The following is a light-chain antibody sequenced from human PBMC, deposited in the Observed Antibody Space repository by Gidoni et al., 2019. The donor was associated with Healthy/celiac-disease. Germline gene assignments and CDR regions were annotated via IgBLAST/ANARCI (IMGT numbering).Light chain of an antibody. Sequence: QSVLTQPPSASGTPGQRVTISCSGSSSNIGRNTVNWYQQLPGTAPKLLIYSNNQRPSGVPDRFSGSKSGTSDSLAISGLQSEDEADYYCAAWDDSLNGPVFGGGTKLTVL. CDR2: SNN. CDR1: SSNIGRNT. V-gene: IGLV1-44*01. J-gene: IGLJ3*02. CDR3: AAWDDSLNGPV.